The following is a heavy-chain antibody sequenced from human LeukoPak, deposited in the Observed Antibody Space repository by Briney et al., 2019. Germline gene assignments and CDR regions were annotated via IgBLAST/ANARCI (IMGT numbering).Heavy chain of an antibody. CDR3: ARTVGMTTVTYYFDY. D-gene: IGHD4-17*01. CDR2: IIPIFGTA. V-gene: IGHV1-69*01. J-gene: IGHJ4*02. Sequence: ASVTVSCKASGGTFSSYAISWVRQAPGQGLEWMGGIIPIFGTANYAQKFQGRVTITADESTSTAYMELSSLRSEDTAVYCCARTVGMTTVTYYFDYWGQGTLVTVSS. CDR1: GGTFSSYA.